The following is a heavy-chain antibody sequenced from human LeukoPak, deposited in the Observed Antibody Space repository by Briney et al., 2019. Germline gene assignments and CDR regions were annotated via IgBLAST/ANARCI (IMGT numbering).Heavy chain of an antibody. CDR1: GGSISSYY. V-gene: IGHV4-59*01. J-gene: IGHJ4*02. CDR3: ARVVGYSSGWYATRDYYFDY. CDR2: IYYSGST. Sequence: PSETLSLTCTVSGGSISSYYWSWIRQPPGKGLEWIGYIYYSGSTNYNPSLKSRVTISVDTSKNQFSLKLSSVTAADTAVYYCARVVGYSSGWYATRDYYFDYWGQGTLVTVSS. D-gene: IGHD6-19*01.